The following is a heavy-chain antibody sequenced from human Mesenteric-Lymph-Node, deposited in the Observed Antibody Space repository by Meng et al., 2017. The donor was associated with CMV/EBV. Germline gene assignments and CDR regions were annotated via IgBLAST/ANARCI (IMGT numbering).Heavy chain of an antibody. CDR2: IYYSGST. J-gene: IGHJ5*02. V-gene: IGHV4-39*07. D-gene: IGHD3-10*01. CDR3: ARDSYYYGSGSSDWFDP. Sequence: GSLRLSCTVSGGSISSSSYYWGWIRQPPGKGLEWIGSIYYSGSTYYNPSLKSRVTISVDTSKNQFSLKLSSVTAADTAVYYCARDSYYYGSGSSDWFDPWGQGTLVTSPQ. CDR1: GGSISSSSYY.